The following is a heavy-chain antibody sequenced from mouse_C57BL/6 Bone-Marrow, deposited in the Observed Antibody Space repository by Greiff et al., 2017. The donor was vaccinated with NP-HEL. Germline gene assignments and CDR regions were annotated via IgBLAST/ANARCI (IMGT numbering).Heavy chain of an antibody. D-gene: IGHD1-1*01. Sequence: QVQLQQPGAELVKPGASVKLSCKASGYTFTSYWMHWVKQRPGQGLEWIGMIHPNSGSTNYNEKFKSKATLTVDKSSSTAYIQLSSLTSEDSAVYYCAGFTTGKGYWGQGTTLTVSS. CDR3: AGFTTGKGY. V-gene: IGHV1-64*01. J-gene: IGHJ2*01. CDR2: IHPNSGST. CDR1: GYTFTSYW.